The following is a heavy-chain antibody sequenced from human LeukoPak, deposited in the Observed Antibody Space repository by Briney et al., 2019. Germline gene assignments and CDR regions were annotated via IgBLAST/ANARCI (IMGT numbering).Heavy chain of an antibody. CDR1: GFTFSSYP. V-gene: IGHV3-64*01. J-gene: IGHJ4*02. Sequence: GGSLSPSCAASGFTFSSYPMNWVRQAPGKGLDFVSAISSNGCSTYYANSVKGRFTISRDNSKNTLYLQMGSLRAEDTAVYYCAKDRKAYGSGSPPVGYWGQGTLVTVSS. D-gene: IGHD3-10*01. CDR3: AKDRKAYGSGSPPVGY. CDR2: ISSNGCST.